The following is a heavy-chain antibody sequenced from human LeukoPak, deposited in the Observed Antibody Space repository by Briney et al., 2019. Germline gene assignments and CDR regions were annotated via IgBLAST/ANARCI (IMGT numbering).Heavy chain of an antibody. CDR3: ARAVAARSPLGY. D-gene: IGHD6-6*01. CDR2: FYYSGTT. J-gene: IGHJ4*02. Sequence: SETLSLTCTVSGGSISTGSYFWGWIRQPPGEGLGWIGSFYYSGTTYYNPSLKSRVTISVDTSKNQFSLNLTSVTAADTAVYYCARAVAARSPLGYWGQGALVTVSS. CDR1: GGSISTGSYF. V-gene: IGHV4-39*07.